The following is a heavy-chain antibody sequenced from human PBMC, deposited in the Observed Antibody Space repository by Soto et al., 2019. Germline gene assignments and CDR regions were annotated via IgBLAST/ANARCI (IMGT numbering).Heavy chain of an antibody. CDR2: INPNSGGT. V-gene: IGHV1-2*04. Sequence: GASVKVSCKASGYTFNSYYIHWVRQAPGQGLEWMGWINPNSGGTNYAQKFQGWVTMTGDTSISTAYMDLGSLSSDDTAVYYCARAYGDYRSFDYWGQGTLVTVSS. J-gene: IGHJ4*02. CDR3: ARAYGDYRSFDY. D-gene: IGHD4-17*01. CDR1: GYTFNSYY.